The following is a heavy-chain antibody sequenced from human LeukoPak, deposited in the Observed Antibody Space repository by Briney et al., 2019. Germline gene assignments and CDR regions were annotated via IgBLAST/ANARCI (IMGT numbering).Heavy chain of an antibody. CDR2: ITSSSSYI. CDR3: ARDGDTVLTRGYYYYMDV. D-gene: IGHD4-23*01. CDR1: GFTFSSYA. J-gene: IGHJ6*03. V-gene: IGHV3-21*01. Sequence: GGSLRLSCAASGFTFSSYAMSWVRQAPGKGLEWVSSITSSSSYIYYADSVKGRFTISRDNARNSLYLQMNSLRAEDTALYYCARDGDTVLTRGYYYYMDVWGKGTTVTVSS.